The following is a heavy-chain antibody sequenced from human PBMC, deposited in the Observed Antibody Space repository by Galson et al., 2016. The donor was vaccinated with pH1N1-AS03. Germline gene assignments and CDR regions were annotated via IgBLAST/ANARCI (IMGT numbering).Heavy chain of an antibody. CDR3: LAYGSGTQAYFDY. D-gene: IGHD3-10*01. CDR1: GYTFTRYY. CDR2: IDPSGGGT. Sequence: SVKVSCKASGYTFTRYYVHWVRQAPGEGLEWMGVIDPSGGGTTYAQKFQDRVTMTRDTSTSSAHMELSSLRFDDTAVYYWLAYGSGTQAYFDYWGQGTPVAVSS. V-gene: IGHV1-46*01. J-gene: IGHJ4*02.